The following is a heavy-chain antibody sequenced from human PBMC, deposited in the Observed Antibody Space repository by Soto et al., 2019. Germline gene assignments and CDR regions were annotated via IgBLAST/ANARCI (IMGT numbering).Heavy chain of an antibody. J-gene: IGHJ4*02. Sequence: LRLSCAASGFTFSSYAMHWVRQAPGKGLEWVAVISYDGSNKYYADSVKGRFTISRDNSKNTLYLQMNSLRAEDTAVYYCARESGTTGFDYRGQGTLVTVSS. V-gene: IGHV3-30-3*01. CDR3: ARESGTTGFDY. CDR1: GFTFSSYA. D-gene: IGHD1-1*01. CDR2: ISYDGSNK.